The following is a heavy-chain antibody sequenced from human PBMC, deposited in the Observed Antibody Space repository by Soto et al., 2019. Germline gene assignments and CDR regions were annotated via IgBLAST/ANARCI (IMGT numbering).Heavy chain of an antibody. J-gene: IGHJ4*02. Sequence: GGSLRLSCAASGFTFSSYAMSWVRQAPGKGLEWVSAISGSGASTYYPDSVKGRFTISRDNSKNTLYLQMNSLRAEDTAVYYCAKDPGLRLDYWGQGTLVTVSS. V-gene: IGHV3-23*01. D-gene: IGHD1-1*01. CDR1: GFTFSSYA. CDR2: ISGSGAST. CDR3: AKDPGLRLDY.